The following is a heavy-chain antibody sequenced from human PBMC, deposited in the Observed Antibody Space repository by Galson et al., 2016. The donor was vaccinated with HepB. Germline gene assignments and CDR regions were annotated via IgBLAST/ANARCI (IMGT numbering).Heavy chain of an antibody. CDR1: GYGFNTYW. D-gene: IGHD3-10*01. CDR3: ARSRGFRYFDL. J-gene: IGHJ2*01. CDR2: IDPSDSYT. V-gene: IGHV5-10-1*01. Sequence: QSGAEVKKPGESLRISCKGSGYGFNTYWINWVRQMPGKGLEWMGRIDPSDSYTTYSPSFQGHVTISVDKSISTPYLQWSSLKASDTAMYYCARSRGFRYFDLWGRGTLVTVSS.